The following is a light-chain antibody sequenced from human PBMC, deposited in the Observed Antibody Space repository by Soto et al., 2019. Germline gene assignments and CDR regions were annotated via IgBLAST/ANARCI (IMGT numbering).Light chain of an antibody. CDR2: AAS. CDR1: QGISSY. V-gene: IGKV1-9*01. CDR3: QQLNSYLPT. J-gene: IGKJ4*01. Sequence: QLTQSPSSLSASVGDRVTITCRASQGISSYLAWYQQKPGKAPNLLIYAASTLQRGGPSRFSGSGSGTDFTLTISSLQPEDFATYYCQQLNSYLPTFGGGTKVEIK.